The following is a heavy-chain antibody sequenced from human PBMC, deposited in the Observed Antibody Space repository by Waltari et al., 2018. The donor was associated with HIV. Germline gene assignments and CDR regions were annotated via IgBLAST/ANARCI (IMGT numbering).Heavy chain of an antibody. V-gene: IGHV1-24*01. D-gene: IGHD2-15*01. J-gene: IGHJ1*01. Sequence: QLIQSTSALKRPGASVTISCQVSGYPLSDLSMQWVRQGRGQRLEGMGGFDPKNGKPVYSQRFWGRVSLAEDTSEDTAFLELNRLTSDDTAVYYCVTLYNESPLYSNFWGQGTLVTV. CDR2: FDPKNGKP. CDR3: VTLYNESPLYSNF. CDR1: GYPLSDLS.